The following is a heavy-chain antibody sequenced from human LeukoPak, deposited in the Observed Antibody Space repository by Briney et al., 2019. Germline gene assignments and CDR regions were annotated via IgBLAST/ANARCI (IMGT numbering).Heavy chain of an antibody. Sequence: PGGSLRLSCAASGFTFSSYSTNWVRQAPGKGLEWVSSISSSSSYIYYADSVKGRFTISRDNAKNSLYLQMNSLRAEDTAVYYCARLRGGYYGSGEYYYYYGTDVWGKGTAVTVSS. V-gene: IGHV3-21*01. CDR2: ISSSSSYI. CDR3: ARLRGGYYGSGEYYYYYGTDV. J-gene: IGHJ6*04. CDR1: GFTFSSYS. D-gene: IGHD3-10*01.